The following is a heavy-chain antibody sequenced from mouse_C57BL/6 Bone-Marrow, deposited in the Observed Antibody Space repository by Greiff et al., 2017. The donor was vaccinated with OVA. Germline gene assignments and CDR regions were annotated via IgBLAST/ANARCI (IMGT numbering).Heavy chain of an antibody. CDR2: IYPSDSET. CDR1: GYTFTSYW. Sequence: QVHVKQSGAELVRPGSSVKLSCKASGYTFTSYWMDWVKQRPGQGLEWIGNIYPSDSETHYNQKFKDKATLTVDKSSSTAYMQLSSLTSEDSAVYYCATRRGFAYWGQGTLVTVSA. J-gene: IGHJ3*01. V-gene: IGHV1-61*01. CDR3: ATRRGFAY.